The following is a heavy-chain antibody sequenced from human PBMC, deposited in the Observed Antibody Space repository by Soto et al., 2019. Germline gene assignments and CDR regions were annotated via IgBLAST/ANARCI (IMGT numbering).Heavy chain of an antibody. CDR3: ARDQSNYAGHYYYYGMDV. CDR2: ISSSSSYI. V-gene: IGHV3-21*01. D-gene: IGHD4-4*01. Sequence: PGGSLRLSCAASGFTFSSYSMNWVRQAPGKGLEWVSSISSSSSYIYYADSVKGRFTISRDNAKNSLYLQMNSLRAEDTAVYYCARDQSNYAGHYYYYGMDVWGQGTTVTVS. J-gene: IGHJ6*02. CDR1: GFTFSSYS.